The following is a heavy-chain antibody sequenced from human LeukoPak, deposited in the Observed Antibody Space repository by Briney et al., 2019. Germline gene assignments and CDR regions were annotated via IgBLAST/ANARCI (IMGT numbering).Heavy chain of an antibody. Sequence: SQTLSLTCTVSGGSISSGSYYWSWIRQPAGKGLEWIGRIYTSGSTNYNPSLKSRVTISVDTSKNQFSLKLSSVTAADTAVYYCARRIAYRAITMIVVVPYFDYWGQGTLVTVSS. CDR3: ARRIAYRAITMIVVVPYFDY. CDR2: IYTSGST. D-gene: IGHD3-22*01. J-gene: IGHJ4*02. CDR1: GGSISSGSYY. V-gene: IGHV4-61*02.